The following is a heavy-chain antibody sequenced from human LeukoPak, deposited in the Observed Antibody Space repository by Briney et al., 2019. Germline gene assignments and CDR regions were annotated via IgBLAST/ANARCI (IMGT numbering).Heavy chain of an antibody. CDR2: ITGSGHRT. CDR3: AKDAGYSFGSEFYFDY. CDR1: GFTFRSYA. V-gene: IGHV3-23*01. Sequence: GGSLRLSCAVSGFTFRSYAMSWVRQAPGKGLECVSIITGSGHRTYYADSVKGRFTISRDNSKNTLYLEMNSLRAEDTARYYCAKDAGYSFGSEFYFDYWGRGTLLTASS. J-gene: IGHJ4*02. D-gene: IGHD5-18*01.